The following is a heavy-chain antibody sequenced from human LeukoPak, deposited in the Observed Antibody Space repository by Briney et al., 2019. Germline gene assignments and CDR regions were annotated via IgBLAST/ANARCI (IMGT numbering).Heavy chain of an antibody. Sequence: PGGSLRLSCAASGFTVSSNYMSWVRQAPGKGLEWVSVIYSGGSTYYADSVKGRFTISRDNSKNTLYLQMNSLRAEDTAVYYCARDRRRYSSSSFFFDYWGQGTLVTVSS. D-gene: IGHD6-13*01. J-gene: IGHJ4*02. CDR1: GFTVSSNY. CDR2: IYSGGST. V-gene: IGHV3-53*01. CDR3: ARDRRRYSSSSFFFDY.